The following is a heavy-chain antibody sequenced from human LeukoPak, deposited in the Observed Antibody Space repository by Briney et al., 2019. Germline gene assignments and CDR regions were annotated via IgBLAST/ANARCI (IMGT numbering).Heavy chain of an antibody. CDR2: IYYSGST. D-gene: IGHD2-15*01. CDR1: GGSISSSSYY. CDR3: ARFYPCSGGSCSGET. J-gene: IGHJ5*02. Sequence: PSETLSLTCTVSGGSISSSSYYWGWIRQPPGKGLEWIGSIYYSGSTNYNPSLKSRVTISVDTSKNQFSLKLSSVTAADTAVYYCARFYPCSGGSCSGETWGQGTLVTVSS. V-gene: IGHV4-39*07.